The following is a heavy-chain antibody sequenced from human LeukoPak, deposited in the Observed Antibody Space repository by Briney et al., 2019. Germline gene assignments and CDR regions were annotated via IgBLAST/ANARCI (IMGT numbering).Heavy chain of an antibody. CDR3: ARAGWELEDGFDY. V-gene: IGHV4-59*12. J-gene: IGHJ4*02. Sequence: SETLSLTCTVSGGSISSYYWSWIRQPPGMGLEWIADIYYSGSTNYNPSLESRVTISLDTSKNQFSLRLSSVTAADTAVYYCARAGWELEDGFDYWGQGTLVTVSS. CDR2: IYYSGST. D-gene: IGHD1-26*01. CDR1: GGSISSYY.